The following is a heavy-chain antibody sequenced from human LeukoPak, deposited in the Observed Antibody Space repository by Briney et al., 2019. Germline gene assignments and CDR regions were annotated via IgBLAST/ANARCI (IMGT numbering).Heavy chain of an antibody. D-gene: IGHD6-25*01. V-gene: IGHV3-9*01. Sequence: GGSLRLSCAASGFTFDDYAMHWVRQAPGKGLEWVSGISWNSGSIGYADSVKGRFTISRDNAKNSLYLQMNSLRAEDTALYYCAKDSGPISHYYYGMDVWGQGTTVTVSS. CDR3: AKDSGPISHYYYGMDV. CDR2: ISWNSGSI. J-gene: IGHJ6*02. CDR1: GFTFDDYA.